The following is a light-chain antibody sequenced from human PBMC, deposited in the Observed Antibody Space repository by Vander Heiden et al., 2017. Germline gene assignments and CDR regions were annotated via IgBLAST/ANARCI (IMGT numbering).Light chain of an antibody. CDR3: QRRSGWLPVT. V-gene: IGKV3-11*01. Sequence: EIVLTQSPAPLSSSPGAAATLSCSTSQSASSYFAWCQHKPAQAPRPLIHAAANRATGSPGRCSGTGSGTDVTPTISSREPDDAAVYYCQRRSGWLPVTFGPGTKVEIK. J-gene: IGKJ1*01. CDR2: AAA. CDR1: QSASSY.